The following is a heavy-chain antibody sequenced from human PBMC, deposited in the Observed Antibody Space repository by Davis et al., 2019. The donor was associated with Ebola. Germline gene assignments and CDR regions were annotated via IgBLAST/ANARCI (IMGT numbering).Heavy chain of an antibody. CDR3: ARDLVRLHMDV. CDR2: IYSGGST. D-gene: IGHD4-11*01. V-gene: IGHV3-53*01. CDR1: GFTFSSYA. Sequence: GESLKISCAASGFTFSSYAMSWVRQAPGKGLEWVSVIYSGGSTYYADSVKGRFTISRDNSKNTLYLQMNSLRAEDTAVYYCARDLVRLHMDVWGQGTTVTVSS. J-gene: IGHJ6*02.